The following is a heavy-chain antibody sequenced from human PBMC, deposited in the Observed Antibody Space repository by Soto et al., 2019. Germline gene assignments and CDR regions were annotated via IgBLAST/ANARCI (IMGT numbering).Heavy chain of an antibody. J-gene: IGHJ5*02. Sequence: SETLPVTPSVAGDPLTSVAYVDTCVRQPPGKGLEWLGYIYYSGGTNYNSSLKSRVTIYLDKSKSQFSLRLISVNAADTAVYQCTREQSDDNYFEPWGQGTLVTVSS. CDR1: GDPLTSVAYV. D-gene: IGHD6-19*01. CDR2: IYYSGGT. CDR3: TREQSDDNYFEP. V-gene: IGHV4-61*08.